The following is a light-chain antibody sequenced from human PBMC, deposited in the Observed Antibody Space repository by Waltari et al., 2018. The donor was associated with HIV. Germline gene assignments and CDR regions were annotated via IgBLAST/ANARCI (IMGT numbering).Light chain of an antibody. CDR1: STDSRFYQY. CDR2: DIN. J-gene: IGLJ2*01. Sequence: QSALTQPASVSGFLGQSINISCTGISTDSRFYQYVSWYQQHPGKIPSLIIFDINNRPPGVSDHFPGSRSGNSASLTFSGLQSGDEAHYYCASNRLDYTLIFGGGTKLTVL. V-gene: IGLV2-14*03. CDR3: ASNRLDYTLI.